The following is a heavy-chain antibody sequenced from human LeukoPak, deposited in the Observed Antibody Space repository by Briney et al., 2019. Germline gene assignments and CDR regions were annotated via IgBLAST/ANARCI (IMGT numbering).Heavy chain of an antibody. D-gene: IGHD3-10*01. CDR3: ARDLATSGSSPEEYWYFDL. CDR1: GGSFSSYY. CDR2: IYTSGST. Sequence: SETLSLTCAVYGGSFSSYYWSWIRQPAGKGLEWIGRIYTSGSTNYNPSLKSRVTMSVDTSKNQFSLKLSSVTAADTAVYYCARDLATSGSSPEEYWYFDLWGRGTLVTVSS. J-gene: IGHJ2*01. V-gene: IGHV4-4*07.